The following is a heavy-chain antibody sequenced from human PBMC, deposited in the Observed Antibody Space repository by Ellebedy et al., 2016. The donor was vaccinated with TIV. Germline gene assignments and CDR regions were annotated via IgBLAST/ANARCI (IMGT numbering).Heavy chain of an antibody. Sequence: SETLSLTCTVTGGSISNYYWSWIRQPPGKGLEWIGHIYYSGSTNYNPSLKSRVTISVDTSKNQFSLRLSSVTAADTAVYYCAEGRSGWYYFDYWGQGTPVTVSS. V-gene: IGHV4-59*12. CDR3: AEGRSGWYYFDY. CDR1: GGSISNYY. CDR2: IYYSGST. J-gene: IGHJ4*02. D-gene: IGHD6-19*01.